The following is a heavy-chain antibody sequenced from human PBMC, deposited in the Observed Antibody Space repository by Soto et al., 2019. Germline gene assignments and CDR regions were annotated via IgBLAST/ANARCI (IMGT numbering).Heavy chain of an antibody. Sequence: PGGSLRLSCAASGFTFSRDAMSWVRQAPGKGLEWVSAISGSGGSTYYADSVKGRFTISRDNSKNTLYLQMNSLRAEDTAVFYCARRAVRGVPYFDYWGQGTLVTVSS. J-gene: IGHJ4*02. CDR2: ISGSGGST. D-gene: IGHD3-10*01. CDR1: GFTFSRDA. V-gene: IGHV3-23*01. CDR3: ARRAVRGVPYFDY.